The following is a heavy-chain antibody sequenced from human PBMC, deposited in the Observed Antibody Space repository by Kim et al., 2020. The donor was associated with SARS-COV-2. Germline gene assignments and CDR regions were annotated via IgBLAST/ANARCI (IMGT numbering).Heavy chain of an antibody. CDR2: ISGSGGST. Sequence: GGSLRLSCTASGFTFSSYAMSWVRQAPGKGLEWVSAISGSGGSTYYADSVKGRFTISRDNSKNTLYLQMNSLRAEDTAVYYCAKDGTSYGSGGPPDYWGQGTLVTVSS. D-gene: IGHD3-10*01. V-gene: IGHV3-23*01. CDR1: GFTFSSYA. J-gene: IGHJ4*02. CDR3: AKDGTSYGSGGPPDY.